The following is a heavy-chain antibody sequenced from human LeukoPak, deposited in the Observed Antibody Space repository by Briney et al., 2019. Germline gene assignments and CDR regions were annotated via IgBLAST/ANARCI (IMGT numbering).Heavy chain of an antibody. CDR2: TYYRSTWYN. Sequence: SGPGLVRSSQTLSLTCAISGDSVSSNSVTWNWIRQSPSRGLEWLGRTYYRSTWYNDYAVSVRGRITVNPDTSKNQFSLHLNSLTPEDTAVYYCARRLTQYDCFDPWGQGILVTVSS. V-gene: IGHV6-1*01. D-gene: IGHD2-2*01. CDR1: GDSVSSNSVT. CDR3: ARRLTQYDCFDP. J-gene: IGHJ5*02.